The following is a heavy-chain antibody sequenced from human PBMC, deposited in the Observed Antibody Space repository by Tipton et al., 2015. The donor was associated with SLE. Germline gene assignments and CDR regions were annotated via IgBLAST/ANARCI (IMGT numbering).Heavy chain of an antibody. D-gene: IGHD2-15*01. Sequence: TLSLTCTVSGGSISSYYWSWIRQPPGKGLEWIGYIYYRGSTNYNPSLKSRVTISVDTSKNQLSLKLSSVTAADTAVYYCARAVVVAAAFDYWCQGTLVTVSS. CDR1: GGSISSYY. CDR3: ARAVVVAAAFDY. V-gene: IGHV4-59*01. J-gene: IGHJ4*02. CDR2: IYYRGST.